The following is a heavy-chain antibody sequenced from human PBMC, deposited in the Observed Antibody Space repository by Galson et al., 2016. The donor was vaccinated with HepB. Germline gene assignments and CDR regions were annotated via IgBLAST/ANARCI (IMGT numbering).Heavy chain of an antibody. Sequence: QSGAEVTKTGESLKISCTASGYTFSNHWIAWVRQMPGKGLEWTGIIQPADSDTSYSPSFQGQVTISADKSLNIVYLQWSSLKASDTAMYYCARRFRPHRNYEDLLDDWGQGTLVTVSS. J-gene: IGHJ4*02. V-gene: IGHV5-51*01. CDR1: GYTFSNHW. CDR2: IQPADSDT. D-gene: IGHD1-7*01. CDR3: ARRFRPHRNYEDLLDD.